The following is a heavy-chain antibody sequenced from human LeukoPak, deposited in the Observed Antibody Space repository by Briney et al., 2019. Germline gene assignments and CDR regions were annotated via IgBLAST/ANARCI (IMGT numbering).Heavy chain of an antibody. V-gene: IGHV3-30-3*01. CDR1: GFTFSSYA. J-gene: IGHJ4*02. D-gene: IGHD5-12*01. CDR3: ARESVDIVANYFDY. CDR2: ISYDGSNK. Sequence: PGGSLRLSCAAAGFTFSSYAMHWGRHAPGERLEWVAVISYDGSNKYYADSVKGRFTISRDNSKNTLYLQMNSLRAEDTAVYYCARESVDIVANYFDYWGQGTLVTVSS.